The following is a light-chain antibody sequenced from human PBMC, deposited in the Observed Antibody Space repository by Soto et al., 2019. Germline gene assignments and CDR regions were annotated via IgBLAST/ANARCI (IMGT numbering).Light chain of an antibody. CDR3: NSYTTLSNRV. CDR1: SSDVGGYDF. Sequence: QSALTQPASVAGSPGQSITISCAGTSSDVGGYDFVSWYQHHPGRAPKLLIYEVSGRPSGVSYRFSGSKSGNTASLTISGLQAEDEANYYCNSYTTLSNRVFGTGTKVTVL. CDR2: EVS. V-gene: IGLV2-14*01. J-gene: IGLJ1*01.